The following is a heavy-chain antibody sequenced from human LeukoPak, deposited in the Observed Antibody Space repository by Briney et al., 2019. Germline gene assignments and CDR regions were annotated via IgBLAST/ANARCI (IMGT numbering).Heavy chain of an antibody. CDR1: GGSISSGDYS. J-gene: IGHJ4*02. V-gene: IGHV4-30-4*01. D-gene: IGHD3-10*01. CDR2: IYYSGST. Sequence: SETLSLTCTVSGGSISSGDYSWSWIRQPPGKGLEWIGYIYYSGSTYYNPSLKSRVTISVDTSKNQFSLKLSSVTAADTAVYYCARAQYYYGSGREIFDYWGQGTLVTVSS. CDR3: ARAQYYYGSGREIFDY.